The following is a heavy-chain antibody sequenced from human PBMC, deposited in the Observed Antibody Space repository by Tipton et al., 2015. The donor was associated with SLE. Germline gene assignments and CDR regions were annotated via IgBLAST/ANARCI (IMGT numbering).Heavy chain of an antibody. CDR3: AREFVGSPEY. Sequence: QLVQSGGGVVQPGRSLRLSCAASGFTFSGYSMNWVRQAPGKGLEWIGNIDYSGGTHYNPSFKSRLTISLDTSKNQFSLNLTSVTAADTAVYYCAREFVGSPEYWGQGTLVTVSS. CDR1: GFTFSGYS. D-gene: IGHD1-26*01. V-gene: IGHV4-59*12. CDR2: IDYSGGT. J-gene: IGHJ4*02.